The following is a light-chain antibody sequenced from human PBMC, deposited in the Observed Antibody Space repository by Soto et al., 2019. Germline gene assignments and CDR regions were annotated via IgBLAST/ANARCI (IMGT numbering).Light chain of an antibody. J-gene: IGLJ3*02. CDR2: EGS. Sequence: QSVLTQPASVSGSPGQSITISCTGTSSDVGSYNLVSWYQQHPGKAPKLMIYEGSKRPSGVSNRFSGSKSGNTASLIISGLQAEDEADYYCCSYAGSSTPFGGGTKLTVL. CDR1: SSDVGSYNL. CDR3: CSYAGSSTP. V-gene: IGLV2-23*01.